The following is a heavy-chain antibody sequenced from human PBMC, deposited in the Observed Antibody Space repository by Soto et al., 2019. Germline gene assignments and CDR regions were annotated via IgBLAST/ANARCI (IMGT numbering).Heavy chain of an antibody. CDR1: GFTFSSYA. CDR3: IEDMVRGVGNWFDP. CDR2: ISYDGSNK. V-gene: IGHV3-30-3*01. J-gene: IGHJ5*02. D-gene: IGHD3-10*01. Sequence: QVQLVESGGGVVQPGRSLRLSCAASGFTFSSYAMHWVRQAPGKGLEWVAVISYDGSNKYYADSVKGRFTISRDNSKNTLYLQMNILRAEDTAVYYCIEDMVRGVGNWFDPWGQGTLVTVSS.